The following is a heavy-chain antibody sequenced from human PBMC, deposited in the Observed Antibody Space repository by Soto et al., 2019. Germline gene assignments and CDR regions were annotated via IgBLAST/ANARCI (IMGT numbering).Heavy chain of an antibody. CDR1: GGSFSGYY. J-gene: IGHJ3*02. CDR2: INHSGST. CDR3: ARAEDDILTGGSAFDI. Sequence: SETLSVTCAFSGGSFSGYYWSWIRQPPGKGLEWIGEINHSGSTNYNPSLKSRVTISVDTSKNQFSLRLSSVTAADTAVYYCARAEDDILTGGSAFDIWGQGTMVTVSS. V-gene: IGHV4-34*01. D-gene: IGHD3-9*01.